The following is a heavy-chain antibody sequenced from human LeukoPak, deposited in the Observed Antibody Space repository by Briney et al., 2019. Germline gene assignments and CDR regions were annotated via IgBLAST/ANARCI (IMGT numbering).Heavy chain of an antibody. CDR1: GGSISSSNW. J-gene: IGHJ6*03. CDR2: IYHSGST. V-gene: IGHV4-4*02. D-gene: IGHD3-10*01. CDR3: ARVVTGPNYYGSGRQNSGYYYMDV. Sequence: PSGTLSLTCTVSGGSISSSNWWSWVRQPPGKGLEWIGEIYHSGSTYYNPSLKSRVTMSLDTSKNQFSLKLSSVTAADTAVYYCARVVTGPNYYGSGRQNSGYYYMDVWGKGTTVTISS.